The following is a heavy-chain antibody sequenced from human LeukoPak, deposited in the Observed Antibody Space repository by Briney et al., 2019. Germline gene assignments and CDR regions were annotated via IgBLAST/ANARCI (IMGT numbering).Heavy chain of an antibody. Sequence: ASVKVSCKASGYTFTGYYMHWVRQAPGQGLEWMGWINPNSGGTNYAQKFQGRVTMTRDTSISTAYMELSRLRSDDTAVYYCARSSSDIVLMGGSVDFDYWGQGTLVTVSS. D-gene: IGHD2-8*01. CDR1: GYTFTGYY. CDR2: INPNSGGT. J-gene: IGHJ4*02. V-gene: IGHV1-2*02. CDR3: ARSSSDIVLMGGSVDFDY.